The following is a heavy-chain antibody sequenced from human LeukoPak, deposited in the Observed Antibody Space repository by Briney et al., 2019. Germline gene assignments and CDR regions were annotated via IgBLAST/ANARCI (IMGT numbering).Heavy chain of an antibody. CDR3: ARSGYSSGWYSEGIGY. Sequence: PGGSLRLSCAASGFTFSSYSMNWVRQAQGKGLEWVSSISSSSSYIYYADSVKGRFTISRDNAKNSLYLQMNSLRAEDTAVYYCARSGYSSGWYSEGIGYWGQGTLVTVSS. J-gene: IGHJ4*02. V-gene: IGHV3-21*01. CDR1: GFTFSSYS. D-gene: IGHD6-19*01. CDR2: ISSSSSYI.